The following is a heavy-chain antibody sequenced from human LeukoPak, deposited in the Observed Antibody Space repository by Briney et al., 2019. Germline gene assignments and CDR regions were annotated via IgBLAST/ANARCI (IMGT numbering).Heavy chain of an antibody. J-gene: IGHJ4*02. D-gene: IGHD3-22*01. CDR1: GYTFTSYD. Sequence: VASVKVSCKASGYTFTSYDINWVRQATGQGLEWMGWMNPNSGNTAYAQKFQGRVTISRNTSISTVYMEVSSLRSEDTAVYYCAREDYYDSGSNDYWGQGTLVTVSS. CDR2: MNPNSGNT. CDR3: AREDYYDSGSNDY. V-gene: IGHV1-8*01.